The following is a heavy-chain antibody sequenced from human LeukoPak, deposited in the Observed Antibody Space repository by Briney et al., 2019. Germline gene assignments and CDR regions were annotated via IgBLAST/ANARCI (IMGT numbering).Heavy chain of an antibody. V-gene: IGHV1-69*05. CDR3: ARSIAAAGQSYYYYYMDV. CDR1: GGTFSSYA. J-gene: IGHJ6*03. CDR2: IIPIFGRA. D-gene: IGHD6-13*01. Sequence: SVKVSCKASGGTFSSYAISWVRQAPGQGLEWMGGIIPIFGRANYAQKFQGRVTITTDESTSTAYMELSSLRSEDTAVYYCARSIAAAGQSYYYYYMDVWGKGTTVTVCS.